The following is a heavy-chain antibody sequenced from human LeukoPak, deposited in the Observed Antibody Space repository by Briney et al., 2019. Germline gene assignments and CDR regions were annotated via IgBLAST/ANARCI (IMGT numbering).Heavy chain of an antibody. CDR2: IYYSGST. J-gene: IGHJ3*02. Sequence: SETLSLTCTVSGGSVSSGSYYWSWIRQPPGKGLEWIGYIYYSGSTNYNPSLKSRVTISVDTSKNQFSLKLSSVTAADTAVYYCARADGDYWDASDIWGQGTMVTVSS. V-gene: IGHV4-61*01. D-gene: IGHD4-17*01. CDR1: GGSVSSGSYY. CDR3: ARADGDYWDASDI.